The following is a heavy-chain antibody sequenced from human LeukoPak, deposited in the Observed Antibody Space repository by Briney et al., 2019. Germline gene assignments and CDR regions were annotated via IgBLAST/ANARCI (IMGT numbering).Heavy chain of an antibody. V-gene: IGHV4-4*09. D-gene: IGHD2-2*02. J-gene: IGHJ3*02. Sequence: SETLSLTCTVSGGSISSYYWSWIRQPPGKGLEWIGHIYTSGSTNYNPSLKSRVTISVDTSKNQFSLKLSSVTAADTAVYYCARAQGYCSSTSCYISAFDIWGQGTMVTVSS. CDR2: IYTSGST. CDR1: GGSISSYY. CDR3: ARAQGYCSSTSCYISAFDI.